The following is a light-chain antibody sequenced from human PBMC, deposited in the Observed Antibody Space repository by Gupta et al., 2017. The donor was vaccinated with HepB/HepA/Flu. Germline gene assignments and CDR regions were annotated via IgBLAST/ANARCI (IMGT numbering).Light chain of an antibody. CDR2: DVT. CDR1: SSDVGGYNS. V-gene: IGLV2-11*01. J-gene: IGLJ2*01. Sequence: QSALTQPRSVSGSPGQSVTISCTGTSSDVGGYNSVSWYQQPPGKAPKLLIYDVTKRPSGVPDRFSGSKSGNTASLTISGLQAEDEADYYCCSYAGSYTVVFAGGTKLTVL. CDR3: CSYAGSYTVV.